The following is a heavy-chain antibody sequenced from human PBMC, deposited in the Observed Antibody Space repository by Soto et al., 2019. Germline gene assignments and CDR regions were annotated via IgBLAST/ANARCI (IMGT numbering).Heavy chain of an antibody. Sequence: GGSLRLSCAASGFTFSSYSMNWVRQAPGKGLEWVSSSSSSSSYIYYADSVKGRFTISRDNAKNSLYLQMNSLRAEDTAVYYCARGGVAATTTTISDFDYWGQGTLVTVSS. CDR1: GFTFSSYS. CDR2: SSSSSSYI. V-gene: IGHV3-21*01. D-gene: IGHD2-15*01. CDR3: ARGGVAATTTTISDFDY. J-gene: IGHJ4*02.